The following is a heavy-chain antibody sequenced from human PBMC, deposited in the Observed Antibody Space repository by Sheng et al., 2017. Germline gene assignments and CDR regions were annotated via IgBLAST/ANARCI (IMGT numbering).Heavy chain of an antibody. D-gene: IGHD2-15*01. J-gene: IGHJ5*02. CDR2: IYHSGST. CDR3: ARGDIVVVVAAIGWFDP. V-gene: IGHV4-38-2*01. Sequence: QVQLQESGPGLVKPSETLSLTCAVSGYSISSGYYWGWIRQPPGKGLEWIGSIYHSGSTYYNPSLKSRVTISVDTSKNQFSLKLSSVTAADTAVYYCARGDIVVVVAAIGWFDPWGQGTLVTVSS. CDR1: GYSISSGYY.